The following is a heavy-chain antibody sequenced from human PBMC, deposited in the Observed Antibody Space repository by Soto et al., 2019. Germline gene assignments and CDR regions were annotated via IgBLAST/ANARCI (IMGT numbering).Heavy chain of an antibody. CDR3: ARVKVGDLLRFNWF. CDR2: IFHTGST. J-gene: IGHJ5*01. D-gene: IGHD3-3*01. CDR1: GGSISSGNFS. V-gene: IGHV4-30-2*01. Sequence: PSETLSLTCTVSGGSISSGNFSWTWIRQPPGKGLEWIAYIFHTGSTFYNSSLKPRVSISVDRSKNQFSLKLKSVTETVTAVSYCARVKVGDLLRFNWF.